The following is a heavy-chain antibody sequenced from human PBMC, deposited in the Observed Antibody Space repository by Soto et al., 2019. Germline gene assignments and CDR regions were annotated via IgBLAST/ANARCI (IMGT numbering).Heavy chain of an antibody. V-gene: IGHV1-69*04. J-gene: IGHJ5*02. Sequence: SVKVSCKASGGTFSSYTISWVRQAPGQGLEWMGRIIPILGIANYAQKFQGRVTITADKSTSTAYMELSSLRSEDTAVYYCARDSLLYGSGSLYNWFDPWGQGTLVTVSS. D-gene: IGHD3-10*01. CDR2: IIPILGIA. CDR3: ARDSLLYGSGSLYNWFDP. CDR1: GGTFSSYT.